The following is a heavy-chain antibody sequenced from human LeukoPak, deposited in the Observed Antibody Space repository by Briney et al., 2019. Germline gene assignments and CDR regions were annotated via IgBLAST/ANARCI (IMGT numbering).Heavy chain of an antibody. CDR3: ARGGRYYDSSGYYYY. J-gene: IGHJ4*02. CDR1: GGSISSYY. D-gene: IGHD3-22*01. V-gene: IGHV4-59*01. Sequence: SETLSLTCTVSGGSISSYYWSWIRQPPGKGLEWIGYIYYSGSTNYNPSLKSRVTISVDTSKNQFSLKLSSVTAADTAMYYCARGGRYYDSSGYYYYWGQGTLVTVSS. CDR2: IYYSGST.